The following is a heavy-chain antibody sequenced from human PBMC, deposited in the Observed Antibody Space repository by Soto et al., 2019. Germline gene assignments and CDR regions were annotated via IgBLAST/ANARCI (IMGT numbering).Heavy chain of an antibody. CDR1: GFTFSSYW. V-gene: IGHV3-74*01. Sequence: EGQVVESGGGLVQPGGSLRLSCAASGFTFSSYWMNWVRQAPGKGLVWVSLINPDGRTTTYADSVKGRFTISRDNAKNTVYLQMNSLRADDTAVYYWARDLRGSPHYWGQGTLVTVSS. CDR2: INPDGRTT. CDR3: ARDLRGSPHY. D-gene: IGHD1-26*01. J-gene: IGHJ4*02.